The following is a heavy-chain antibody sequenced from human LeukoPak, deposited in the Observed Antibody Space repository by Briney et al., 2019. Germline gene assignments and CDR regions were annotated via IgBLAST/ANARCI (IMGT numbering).Heavy chain of an antibody. CDR1: GFTLSTFD. CDR2: VSTSSRYI. Sequence: GGSLRLSCAASGFTLSTFDMNWVRQAPGKGLEWVSSVSTSSRYIYYRDSVKGRFTISRDDAKNSLYLQMNSLTVEDTAVYYCARADCSGSTCYLRHSWFDPWGQGTLVTVSS. V-gene: IGHV3-21*06. J-gene: IGHJ5*02. D-gene: IGHD2-2*01. CDR3: ARADCSGSTCYLRHSWFDP.